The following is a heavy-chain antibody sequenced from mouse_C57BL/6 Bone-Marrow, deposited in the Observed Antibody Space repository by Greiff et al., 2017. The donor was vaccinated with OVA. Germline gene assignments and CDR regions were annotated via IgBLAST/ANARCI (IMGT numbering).Heavy chain of an antibody. CDR3: ARRKGITTVVAPGY. V-gene: IGHV1-81*01. D-gene: IGHD1-1*01. CDR1: GYTFTSYG. Sequence: QVQLQQSGAELARPGASVKLSCKASGYTFTSYGISWVKQRTGQGLEWIGEIYPRSGNTYYNEKFKGKATLTADKSSSTAYMELRSLTSEDSAVYFCARRKGITTVVAPGYWGQGTLVTVSA. J-gene: IGHJ3*02. CDR2: IYPRSGNT.